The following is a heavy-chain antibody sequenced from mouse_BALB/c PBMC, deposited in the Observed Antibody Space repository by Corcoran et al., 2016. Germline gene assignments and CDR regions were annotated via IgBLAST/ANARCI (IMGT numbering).Heavy chain of an antibody. J-gene: IGHJ4*01. CDR1: GFNIKDTY. Sequence: EVQLQQSGAELVKPGASVKLSCTASGFNIKDTYMHWVKQRPEQGLELIGRIDPANGNTKYDPKFQGKATITADTSSNTAYLQLSSLTSADTAVYYCARGYGNYYYAMDNWGQGTSVTVSS. V-gene: IGHV14-3*02. CDR2: IDPANGNT. D-gene: IGHD2-10*02. CDR3: ARGYGNYYYAMDN.